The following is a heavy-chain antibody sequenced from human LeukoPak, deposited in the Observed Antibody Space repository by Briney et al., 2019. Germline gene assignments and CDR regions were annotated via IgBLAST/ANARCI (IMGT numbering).Heavy chain of an antibody. CDR1: GGTFSSYA. CDR2: IIPIFGTA. V-gene: IGHV1-69*05. D-gene: IGHD6-19*01. Sequence: ASVKVSCKASGGTFSSYAISWVRQAPGQGLEWMGGIIPIFGTANYAQKFQGRVTMTRDTSISTAYMELSRLRSDDTAVYYCARRFPRIAVAGTSWFDPWGQGTLVTVSS. J-gene: IGHJ5*02. CDR3: ARRFPRIAVAGTSWFDP.